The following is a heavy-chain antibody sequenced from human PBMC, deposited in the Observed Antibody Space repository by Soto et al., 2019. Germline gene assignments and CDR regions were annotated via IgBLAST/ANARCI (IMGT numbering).Heavy chain of an antibody. D-gene: IGHD3-10*01. Sequence: QVQLVEAGGGVVQPGRSLRLSCAASGFTFSSYGMHWVRQAPGKGLEWVAVISYVESNTYYADSVKGRFTISRDNSKNTPFLQMNSLRAEYTPLYYWSKADQRGGSGDNYGMDVWGQGTAVTVSS. CDR3: SKADQRGGSGDNYGMDV. CDR2: ISYVESNT. CDR1: GFTFSSYG. J-gene: IGHJ6*02. V-gene: IGHV3-30*18.